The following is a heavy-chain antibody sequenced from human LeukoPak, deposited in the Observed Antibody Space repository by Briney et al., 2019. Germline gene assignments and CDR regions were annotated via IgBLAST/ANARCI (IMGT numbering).Heavy chain of an antibody. Sequence: SETLSLTCTVSGGSPSSYYWSWIRQPPGKGLEWIGYIYYSGSTNYNPSPKSRVTISVDTSKNQFSLKLSSVTAADTAVYYCARATVDWGQIFDYWGQGTLVTVSS. J-gene: IGHJ4*02. V-gene: IGHV4-59*01. CDR3: ARATVDWGQIFDY. CDR1: GGSPSSYY. CDR2: IYYSGST. D-gene: IGHD3-16*01.